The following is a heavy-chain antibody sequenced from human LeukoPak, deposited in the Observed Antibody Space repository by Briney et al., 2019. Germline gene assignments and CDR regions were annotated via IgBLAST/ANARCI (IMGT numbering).Heavy chain of an antibody. V-gene: IGHV4-61*02. CDR3: AREGATGAFDI. J-gene: IGHJ3*02. CDR1: GGSISSGSYY. Sequence: SETLSLTCTVSGGSISSGSYYWSWIRQPAGKGLEWIGRIYTSGSTNYNPSLKSRVTMSVDTSKNQFSLKLSSVTAADTAVYYCAREGATGAFDIWGQGTMVTVSS. CDR2: IYTSGST. D-gene: IGHD1-26*01.